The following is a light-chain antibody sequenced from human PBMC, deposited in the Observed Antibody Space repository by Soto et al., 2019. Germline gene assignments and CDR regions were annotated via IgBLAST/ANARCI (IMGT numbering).Light chain of an antibody. J-gene: IGKJ4*01. CDR2: NTS. CDR3: QQRGDWPPT. CDR1: QSLSRH. Sequence: EIVLTQSPATLSLSPGERATLSCRASQSLSRHLAWYQQIPGQAPRLLIYNTSNRAPGIPARFSGSGSGTDFPLPNRRPEPEDFAVYYFQQRGDWPPTFGGGTKVEIK. V-gene: IGKV3-11*01.